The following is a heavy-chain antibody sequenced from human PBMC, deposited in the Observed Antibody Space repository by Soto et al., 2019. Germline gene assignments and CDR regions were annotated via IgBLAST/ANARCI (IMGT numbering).Heavy chain of an antibody. J-gene: IGHJ6*02. CDR3: AKDGVYYDILTGYYESMDV. CDR1: GFTFSSYG. CDR2: ISYDGSNK. Sequence: GGSLRLSCAASGFTFSSYGMHWVRQAPGKGLEWVAVISYDGSNKYYADSVKGRFTISRDNSKNTLYLQMNSLRAEDTAVYYCAKDGVYYDILTGYYESMDVWGQGTTVTVSS. D-gene: IGHD3-9*01. V-gene: IGHV3-30*18.